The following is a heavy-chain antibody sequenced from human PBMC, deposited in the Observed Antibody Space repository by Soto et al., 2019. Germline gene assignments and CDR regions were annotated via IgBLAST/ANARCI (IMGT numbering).Heavy chain of an antibody. CDR1: GGTFSSYT. CDR3: ASSAAGYCTTDGCDAYFQY. J-gene: IGHJ1*01. V-gene: IGHV1-69*02. Sequence: QVQLVQSGTEVKKPGSSVKVSCKASGGTFSSYTINWVRQAPGQGLEWMGRINPTPIITITNYAQKFQGRVTKLAHKSTSTAYLEVSNLSSDDTAVYYCASSAAGYCTTDGCDAYFQYWGQGTLVTVSS. D-gene: IGHD2-8*01. CDR2: INPTPIITIT.